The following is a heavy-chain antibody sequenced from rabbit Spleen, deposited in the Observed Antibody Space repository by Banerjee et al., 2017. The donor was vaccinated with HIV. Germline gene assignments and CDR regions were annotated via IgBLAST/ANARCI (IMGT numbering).Heavy chain of an antibody. J-gene: IGHJ6*01. D-gene: IGHD8-1*01. V-gene: IGHV1S40*01. CDR2: IATGGSGFT. CDR3: ARDTGTSFSTYGMDL. Sequence: QSLEESGGGLVQPEGSLTLTCTASGLSFSSTYYMCWVRQAPGKGLEWIGCIATGGSGFTYYASWAKGRFTCSKASSTTVTLQMTSLTAADTATYFCARDTGTSFSTYGMDLWGPGTLVTVS. CDR1: GLSFSSTYY.